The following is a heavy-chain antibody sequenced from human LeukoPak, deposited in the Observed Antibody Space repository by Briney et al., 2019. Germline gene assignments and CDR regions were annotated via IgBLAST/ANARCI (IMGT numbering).Heavy chain of an antibody. CDR2: ISGSGGGT. J-gene: IGHJ1*01. CDR1: GFTFSSYG. D-gene: IGHD4-17*01. V-gene: IGHV3-23*01. Sequence: GGSLRLSCAASGFTFSSYGMSWVRQAPGKGLEWVSAISGSGGGTYYADSVKGRFTISRDNSKNTLYLQMNSLRAEDTAVYYCAKDTIDYGDYYFQHWGQGTLVTVSS. CDR3: AKDTIDYGDYYFQH.